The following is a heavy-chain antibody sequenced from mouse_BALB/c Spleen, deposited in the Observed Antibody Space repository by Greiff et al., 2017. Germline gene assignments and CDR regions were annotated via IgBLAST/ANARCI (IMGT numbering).Heavy chain of an antibody. V-gene: IGHV14-3*02. CDR3: ARRGCGNPFAY. CDR1: GFTIKGTY. CDR2: IDPANGNT. D-gene: IGHD2-1*01. J-gene: IGHJ3*01. Sequence: VQLQQSGAELVKPGASVKLSCTASGFTIKGTYMNWVKQRPEQGLEWIGRIDPANGNTKYDPKFQGKATITADTSSNTAYLQLLSLTSEDTAVYYCARRGCGNPFAYWGQGTLVTVSA.